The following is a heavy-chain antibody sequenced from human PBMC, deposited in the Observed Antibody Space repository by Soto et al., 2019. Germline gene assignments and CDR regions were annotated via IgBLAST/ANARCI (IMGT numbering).Heavy chain of an antibody. CDR1: GFTFSNAW. CDR3: TTTIAARPFYHYGMDV. CDR2: IKSKTDGGTT. J-gene: IGHJ6*02. Sequence: GGSLRLSCAASGFTFSNAWMSWVRQAPGKGLEWVGRIKSKTDGGTTDYAAPVKGRFTISRDDSKNTLYLQMNSLKTEGTAVYYCTTTIAARPFYHYGMDVWGQGTTVTVSS. D-gene: IGHD6-6*01. V-gene: IGHV3-15*01.